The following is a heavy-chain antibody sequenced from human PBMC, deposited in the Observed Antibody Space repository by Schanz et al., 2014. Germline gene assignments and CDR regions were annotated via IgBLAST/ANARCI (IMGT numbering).Heavy chain of an antibody. D-gene: IGHD6-13*01. CDR2: INPDSGDT. CDR3: ARVYRWQHILGHFDS. Sequence: QVQLVQSGPEVKRPGASVKVSCKASGYTFTNYGISWVRQAPGQGLEWMGWINPDSGDTNYVQNFQGRVTMTRDTSITTAYMDLSRLTSDDTAVYYCARVYRWQHILGHFDSWGQGSLVTVSS. V-gene: IGHV1-18*01. CDR1: GYTFTNYG. J-gene: IGHJ4*02.